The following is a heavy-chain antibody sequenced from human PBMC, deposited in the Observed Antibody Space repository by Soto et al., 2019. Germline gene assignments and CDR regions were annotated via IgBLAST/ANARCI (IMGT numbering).Heavy chain of an antibody. Sequence: SETLSLTCTVSGGSISSGNYYWSWIRQHPGKGLEWIAYMSYSGTTYYNPSLKTRVIISLDTSTNQFSLKLSSVTAADTAVYFCARYCSGGTCQYAFDIWGQGTMVTVSS. CDR1: GGSISSGNYY. CDR3: ARYCSGGTCQYAFDI. J-gene: IGHJ3*02. CDR2: MSYSGTT. V-gene: IGHV4-31*03. D-gene: IGHD2-15*01.